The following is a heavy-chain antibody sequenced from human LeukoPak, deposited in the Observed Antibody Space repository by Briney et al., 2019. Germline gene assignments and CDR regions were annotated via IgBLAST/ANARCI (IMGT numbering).Heavy chain of an antibody. V-gene: IGHV3-73*01. J-gene: IGHJ3*02. CDR3: TSNWFGDWFDAFDI. Sequence: GGSLRLSCAASGFTFSGSAMHWVRQASGKGLEWVGCIRSKANSYATAYAASVKGRFTISRDDSKNTAYLQMNSLKTEDTAVYYCTSNWFGDWFDAFDIWGQGTMVTVSS. CDR1: GFTFSGSA. CDR2: IRSKANSYAT. D-gene: IGHD3-10*01.